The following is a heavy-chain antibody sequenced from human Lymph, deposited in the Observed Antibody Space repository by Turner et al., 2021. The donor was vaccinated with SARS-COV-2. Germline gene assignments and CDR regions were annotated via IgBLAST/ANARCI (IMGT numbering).Heavy chain of an antibody. Sequence: QVPLVQSGAAVKHPVASVTVSCTASGYTFGSYDINCVRQATGQGLEWMGWMNTNSGDTGSEQKLQGRVTMTRNTSISTAYMELSSLRSEDTAVYYCARGGFGGSRWYVGRFDYWGQGTLVTVSS. J-gene: IGHJ4*02. CDR2: MNTNSGDT. CDR3: ARGGFGGSRWYVGRFDY. D-gene: IGHD6-13*01. CDR1: GYTFGSYD. V-gene: IGHV1-8*01.